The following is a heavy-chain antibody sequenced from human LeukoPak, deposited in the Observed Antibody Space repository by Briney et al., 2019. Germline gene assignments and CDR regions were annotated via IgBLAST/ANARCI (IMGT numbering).Heavy chain of an antibody. CDR1: GFTYSGLW. CDR3: ALLRIYSSGDDY. Sequence: GGSLRLSCAASGFTYSGLWMLWVRQAPGKGLVWVSRINTDGSRISYADSVKGRFIISRDNAKNTLFLQMNSLRAEDTAVYYCALLRIYSSGDDYWGQGTLVTVSS. CDR2: INTDGSRI. J-gene: IGHJ4*02. V-gene: IGHV3-74*01. D-gene: IGHD6-19*01.